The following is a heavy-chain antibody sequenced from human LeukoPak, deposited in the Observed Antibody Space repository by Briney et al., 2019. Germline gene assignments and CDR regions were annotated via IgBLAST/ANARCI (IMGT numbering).Heavy chain of an antibody. J-gene: IGHJ3*02. V-gene: IGHV3-49*04. CDR1: GFTFGDFA. CDR3: TRDSYYYDPADAFDI. CDR2: IRSKAYGGTT. Sequence: GGSRRLSFSASGFTFGDFAMRWGRPAPGKGLGWGGFIRSKAYGGTTEYAASVKGRFTISRDDSKSIAYLQMNSLKTEDTAVYYCTRDSYYYDPADAFDIWGQGTMVTVSS. D-gene: IGHD3-22*01.